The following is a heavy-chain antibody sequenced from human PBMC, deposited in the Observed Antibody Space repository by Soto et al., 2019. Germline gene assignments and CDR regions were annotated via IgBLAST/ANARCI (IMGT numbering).Heavy chain of an antibody. J-gene: IGHJ4*02. Sequence: QVQMVQSGPEVKMPGASVKVSCKTSGYTFTAYGLAWLRQAPGQRPEWLGWVGTNNANTNYAQKFQDRVTMTSDRSTATTYMELRSLRSDDTAVYYCASELSTDSSAYYSFAYWCQGTLVTVSS. CDR1: GYTFTAYG. CDR2: VGTNNANT. V-gene: IGHV1-18*01. CDR3: ASELSTDSSAYYSFAY. D-gene: IGHD3-22*01.